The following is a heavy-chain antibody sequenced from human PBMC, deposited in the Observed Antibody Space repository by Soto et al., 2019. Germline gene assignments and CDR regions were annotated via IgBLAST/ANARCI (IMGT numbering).Heavy chain of an antibody. CDR2: IYHSGGT. CDR1: GGSISSSNW. J-gene: IGHJ3*02. Sequence: QVQLQESGPRLVKPSGTLSLTCAVFGGSISSSNWWSWVRQPPGKGLEWIGEIYHSGGTSYNPSLKSRVTLSVDKSKNQFSLKLNSVTAADTAVYYCARDLDSTGYLQIWGQGTMVTVSS. CDR3: ARDLDSTGYLQI. V-gene: IGHV4-4*02. D-gene: IGHD3-22*01.